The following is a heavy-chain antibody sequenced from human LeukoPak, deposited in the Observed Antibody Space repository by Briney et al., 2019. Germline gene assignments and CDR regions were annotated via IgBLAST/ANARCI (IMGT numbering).Heavy chain of an antibody. CDR3: ARDPHGDYSDY. D-gene: IGHD4-17*01. CDR2: IYYSGST. J-gene: IGHJ4*02. Sequence: SETLSLTCTVSGGSISSYYWSWIRQPPGKGLEWIGYIYYSGSTNYNPSLKSRVTISVDTSKNQFSLKLSSVTAADTAVYYCARDPHGDYSDYWGQGTLVTVSS. V-gene: IGHV4-59*01. CDR1: GGSISSYY.